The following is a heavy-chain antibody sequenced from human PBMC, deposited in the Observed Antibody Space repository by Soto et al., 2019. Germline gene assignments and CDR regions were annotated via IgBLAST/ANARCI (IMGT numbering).Heavy chain of an antibody. D-gene: IGHD3-10*01. CDR2: INPSGGST. J-gene: IGHJ6*02. CDR1: GYPFTSYY. Sequence: GASVKVSCKASGYPFTSYYMHWVRQAPGEGLEWMGIINPSGGSTTYAQKFQGRVTMTRDTSTGTVYMDLSSLRSDDTAVYYCARGQRGPYGSGTYAYYYYGMDVWGQGATVTVSS. V-gene: IGHV1-46*01. CDR3: ARGQRGPYGSGTYAYYYYGMDV.